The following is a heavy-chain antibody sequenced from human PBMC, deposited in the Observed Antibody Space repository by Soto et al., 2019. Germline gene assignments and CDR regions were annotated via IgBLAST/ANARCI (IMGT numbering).Heavy chain of an antibody. Sequence: GGSLRLSCAASGFAFSRYAMSWVRQAPGKGLEWVSSIRNTATDTYYADSVMGRFTVSRDNSKNILFLQMNSLRADDTALYYCAKDHFTGNGLYDAFDIWGRGTMV. CDR1: GFAFSRYA. D-gene: IGHD2-2*02. J-gene: IGHJ3*02. CDR3: AKDHFTGNGLYDAFDI. CDR2: IRNTATDT. V-gene: IGHV3-23*01.